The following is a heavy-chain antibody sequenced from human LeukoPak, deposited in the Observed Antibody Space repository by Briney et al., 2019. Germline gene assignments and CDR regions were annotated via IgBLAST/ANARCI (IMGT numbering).Heavy chain of an antibody. CDR1: GYTFTGYY. J-gene: IGHJ6*03. D-gene: IGHD2-15*01. CDR2: INPNNGAT. CDR3: ARDVVVVVGASRSNFYFYMDV. V-gene: IGHV1-2*02. Sequence: GASVKLSCKASGYTFTGYYIHWVRQAPGQGLEWMGWINPNNGATNYAQKFQGRITMTRDTSITTAYMELSSLRSDDTAIYYCARDVVVVVGASRSNFYFYMDVWGKGTTVTVSS.